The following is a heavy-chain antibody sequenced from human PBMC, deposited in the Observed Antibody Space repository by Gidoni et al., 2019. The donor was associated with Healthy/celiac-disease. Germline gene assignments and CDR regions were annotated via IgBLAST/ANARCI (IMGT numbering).Heavy chain of an antibody. Sequence: QVQLHESGPGLVKPSGILSLPCAVSVGSVSRSNWWSWVRQPPVKGLEWIGEISHSGSTNYNPSLKSRFTIAVDKSKNQFSLKLSSVTAADTAVYYCARAPRIAARPGPVDYWGQGTLVTVSS. CDR3: ARAPRIAARPGPVDY. J-gene: IGHJ4*02. V-gene: IGHV4-4*02. CDR2: ISHSGST. D-gene: IGHD6-6*01. CDR1: VGSVSRSNW.